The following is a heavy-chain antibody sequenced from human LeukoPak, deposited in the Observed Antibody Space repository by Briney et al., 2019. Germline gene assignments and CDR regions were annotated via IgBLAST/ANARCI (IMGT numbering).Heavy chain of an antibody. J-gene: IGHJ3*02. V-gene: IGHV1-69*04. CDR1: GGTFSSYA. CDR2: IIPILGIA. D-gene: IGHD3-22*01. Sequence: ASVKVSCKASGGTFSSYAISWVRQAPGQGLEWMGRIIPILGIANYAQKFQGRVTVTADKSTSTAYMELSSLRSEDTAVYYCARGPDSSGAGHVSVAFDIWGQGTMVTVSS. CDR3: ARGPDSSGAGHVSVAFDI.